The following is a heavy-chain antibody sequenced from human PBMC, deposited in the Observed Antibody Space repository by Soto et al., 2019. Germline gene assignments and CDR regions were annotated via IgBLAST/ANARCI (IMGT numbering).Heavy chain of an antibody. J-gene: IGHJ4*02. CDR2: TIPLLNVA. D-gene: IGHD5-12*01. Sequence: QVQLVQSGAEVKKPGSSVKVSCKASGGTFSTSTFTWVRQAPGQGLEWMGRTIPLLNVADYAQDFQGRLTITADKSTSTTYMELASLTSKDTAGYYCARGAPIGSTCSGYDAIDSWGQGTLVTVSS. CDR1: GGTFSTST. V-gene: IGHV1-69*02. CDR3: ARGAPIGSTCSGYDAIDS.